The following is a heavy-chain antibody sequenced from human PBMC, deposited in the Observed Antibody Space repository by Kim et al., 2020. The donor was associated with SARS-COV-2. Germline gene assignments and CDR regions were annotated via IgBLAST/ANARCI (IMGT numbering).Heavy chain of an antibody. Sequence: GGSLRLSCSASGFTFSNYVMRWVRQAPGAGLEYVSGITSDGGRIGYGDSLKGRFTTSRDNSKNTLYLQMSGLRPDDTAVYYCVKDLPTGYGTDVWGQGTSVTVSS. CDR1: GFTFSNYV. J-gene: IGHJ6*02. CDR3: VKDLPTGYGTDV. V-gene: IGHV3-64D*06. CDR2: ITSDGGRI.